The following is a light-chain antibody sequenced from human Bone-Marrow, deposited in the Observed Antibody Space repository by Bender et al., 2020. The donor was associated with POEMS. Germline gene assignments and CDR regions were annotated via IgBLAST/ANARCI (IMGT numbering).Light chain of an antibody. CDR3: AAWDDSLKGHYV. CDR2: EGS. Sequence: QSALTQPVSMSGSPGQSITISCTGTSSDVGTYNLISWYQQHPGKVPKVIIYEGSKRPSGVSNRFSGSKSGNTASLTISGLQAEDEADYYCAAWDDSLKGHYVFGTGTKVTV. J-gene: IGLJ1*01. CDR1: SSDVGTYNL. V-gene: IGLV2-23*01.